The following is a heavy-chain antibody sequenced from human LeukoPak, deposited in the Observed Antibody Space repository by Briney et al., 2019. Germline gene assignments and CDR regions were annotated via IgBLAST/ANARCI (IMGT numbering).Heavy chain of an antibody. J-gene: IGHJ5*02. Sequence: ASVKVSCKASGYTFTSYDINWVRQATGQGLEWMGWMNPNSGNTGYAQKFQGRVTMTRNTSISTAYMELSSLRSEDTAVYYCARRRFGELSYWCDPWGQGTLVTVSS. V-gene: IGHV1-8*01. CDR3: ARRRFGELSYWCDP. D-gene: IGHD3-10*01. CDR1: GYTFTSYD. CDR2: MNPNSGNT.